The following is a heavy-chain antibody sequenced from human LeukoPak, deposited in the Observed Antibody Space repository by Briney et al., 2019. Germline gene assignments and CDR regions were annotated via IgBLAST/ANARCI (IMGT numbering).Heavy chain of an antibody. J-gene: IGHJ4*02. CDR1: GGSISSYY. Sequence: SETLSLTCTVSGGSISSYYWSWIRQVPGKGLEWIAYIYYIGSTDYNPSLKSRVTISVDTSKNQFSLNVSSVTAADTAVYYCARHKIREFDYWGQGTLVTVSS. CDR2: IYYIGST. CDR3: ARHKIREFDY. D-gene: IGHD4-17*01. V-gene: IGHV4-59*08.